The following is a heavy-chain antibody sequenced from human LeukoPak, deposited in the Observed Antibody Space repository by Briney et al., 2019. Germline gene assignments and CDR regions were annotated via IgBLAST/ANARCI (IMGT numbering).Heavy chain of an antibody. Sequence: GGSLRLSCAASGFTVSSNYMSWVRQAPGKGLEWVSVIYSGGSTYYADSVKGRFTISRDNSKNTLYLQMDGLRAEDTAVYYCARVHRWLQYDYWGQGTLVTVSS. CDR2: IYSGGST. CDR1: GFTVSSNY. CDR3: ARVHRWLQYDY. J-gene: IGHJ4*02. V-gene: IGHV3-66*01. D-gene: IGHD5-24*01.